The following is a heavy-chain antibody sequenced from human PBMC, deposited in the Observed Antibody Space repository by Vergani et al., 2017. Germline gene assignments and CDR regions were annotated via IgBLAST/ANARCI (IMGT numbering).Heavy chain of an antibody. CDR1: GFTFIMHA. V-gene: IGHV3-23*01. Sequence: EVQLLESGGDLVQPGGSLRLSCAASGFTFIMHAMSWVRQAPGKGLEWVSTLSASDRRTHYADSVKGRFTISRDNSKNTLFLHMNSLRPEDTAVYYCAKDRRAAIPSYFDYWGQGTLVTVSS. CDR2: LSASDRRT. D-gene: IGHD2-2*01. J-gene: IGHJ4*02. CDR3: AKDRRAAIPSYFDY.